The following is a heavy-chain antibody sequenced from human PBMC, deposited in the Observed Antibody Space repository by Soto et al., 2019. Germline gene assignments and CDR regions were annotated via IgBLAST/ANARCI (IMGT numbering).Heavy chain of an antibody. CDR2: INHSGST. CDR1: GGSFSGYY. CDR3: ARTSSGNDY. D-gene: IGHD3-22*01. V-gene: IGHV4-34*01. J-gene: IGHJ4*02. Sequence: SETVYRTCAVYGGSFSGYYWSWIRQPPGKGLEWIGEINHSGSTNYNPSLKSRVNISVDTSKNQFSLKLSSVTAADTAVYYCARTSSGNDYWGQGTLVTVSS.